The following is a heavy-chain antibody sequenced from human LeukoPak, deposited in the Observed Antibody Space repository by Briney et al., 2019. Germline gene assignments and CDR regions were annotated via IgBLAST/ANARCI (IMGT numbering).Heavy chain of an antibody. CDR2: ISVYHGNS. J-gene: IGHJ3*02. CDR1: GYTFTNYG. V-gene: IGHV1-18*01. Sequence: AAVKVSCKTSGYTFTNYGISWVRQAPGLGLEWMGWISVYHGNSNYAQKVQGRVTMTTDTSTSTAYMELRSLRFDDTAVYYCARDQSVRLLQTSSTYFKHVFAIWGQGSMVTV. D-gene: IGHD6-13*01. CDR3: ARDQSVRLLQTSSTYFKHVFAI.